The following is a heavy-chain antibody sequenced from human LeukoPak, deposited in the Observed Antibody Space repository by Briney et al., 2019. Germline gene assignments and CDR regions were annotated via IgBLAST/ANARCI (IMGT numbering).Heavy chain of an antibody. Sequence: KTSETLSLTCTVSGGSISTYYWSWIRQPPGKGLEWIGYIYYSGSTNYNPSLKSRVTISVDTSKNQFSLKLSSVTAADTAVYCCARAPSAKNSSPYFFDYWGQGTLVTVSS. J-gene: IGHJ4*02. V-gene: IGHV4-59*01. D-gene: IGHD6-6*01. CDR1: GGSISTYY. CDR3: ARAPSAKNSSPYFFDY. CDR2: IYYSGST.